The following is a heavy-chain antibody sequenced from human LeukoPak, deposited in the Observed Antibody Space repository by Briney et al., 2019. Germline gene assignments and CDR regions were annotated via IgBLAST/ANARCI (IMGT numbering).Heavy chain of an antibody. CDR3: ARSPLRYSGGDAPLDY. CDR1: GGSISSYY. V-gene: IGHV4-59*01. CDR2: IYYSGST. D-gene: IGHD3-9*01. J-gene: IGHJ4*02. Sequence: ASETLSLTCTVSGGSISSYYWSWIRQPPGKGLEWIGYIYYSGSTNYNPSLKSRVTISVDTSKNQFSLKLSSVTAADTAVYYCARSPLRYSGGDAPLDYWGQGTLVTVSS.